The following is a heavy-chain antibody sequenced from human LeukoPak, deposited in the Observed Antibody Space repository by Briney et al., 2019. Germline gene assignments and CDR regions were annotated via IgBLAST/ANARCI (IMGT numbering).Heavy chain of an antibody. D-gene: IGHD6-19*01. Sequence: GGSLRLSCVASGFTFSSCEMSWVRQAPGKGLEWVANIKQDGSEKYYADSVKGRFTISRDNAKNSLYLQMNSLRAEDTAVYYCARGQWLAPGSAFDIWGQGTMVTVSS. V-gene: IGHV3-7*01. CDR3: ARGQWLAPGSAFDI. CDR2: IKQDGSEK. CDR1: GFTFSSCE. J-gene: IGHJ3*02.